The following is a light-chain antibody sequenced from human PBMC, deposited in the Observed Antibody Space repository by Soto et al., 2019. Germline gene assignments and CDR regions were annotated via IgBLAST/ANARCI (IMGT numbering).Light chain of an antibody. V-gene: IGLV2-18*02. CDR1: SSDVGGSNG. Sequence: QSVLTQPPSVSGSPGQSVAISCTGTSSDVGGSNGVSWYQQPPGTAPKLMIYDVSNRPSGVPDRFSGSKSGNTASLTISGLQAEDECDYYCSSYTSSSTYVFGNGTKVXXL. CDR2: DVS. J-gene: IGLJ1*01. CDR3: SSYTSSSTYV.